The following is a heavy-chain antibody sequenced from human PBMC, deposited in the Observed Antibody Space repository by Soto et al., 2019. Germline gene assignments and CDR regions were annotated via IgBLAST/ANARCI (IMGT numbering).Heavy chain of an antibody. CDR2: ITNDAKIR. V-gene: IGHV3-33*01. J-gene: IGHJ3*02. Sequence: QVQLVESGGGVVQPGRSLRLSCAPSGFTFSAYGMHWVRQAPGKGLEWVAVITNDAKIRYEGDSVKGRFTISRDNSKNMLDLQMDSLRVEDTALYYCVRDDIGDPNGFDIWGQGTMVTVSS. CDR3: VRDDIGDPNGFDI. CDR1: GFTFSAYG. D-gene: IGHD2-15*01.